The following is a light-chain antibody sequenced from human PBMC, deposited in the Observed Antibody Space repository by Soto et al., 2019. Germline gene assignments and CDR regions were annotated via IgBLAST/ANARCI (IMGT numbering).Light chain of an antibody. Sequence: QFALTQPASVSGSPGQSITISCTGTSSDVGGYNLVSWYQQHPGKAPKVMIYEGSKRPSGVSNRFSGSKSGNTASLTISGLQAEDEADYYCCSYAGSSTYVFGTGTKVTVL. V-gene: IGLV2-23*01. J-gene: IGLJ1*01. CDR3: CSYAGSSTYV. CDR1: SSDVGGYNL. CDR2: EGS.